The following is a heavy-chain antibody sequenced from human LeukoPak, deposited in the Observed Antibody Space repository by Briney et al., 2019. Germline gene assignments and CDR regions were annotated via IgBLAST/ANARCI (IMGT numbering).Heavy chain of an antibody. CDR3: AITGCSSTSCYRGYYYYYGMDV. Sequence: ASVTVSCKASGYTFTSYDINWVRQAPGQGLEWMGWMNPNSGNTGYAQKFQGRVTMTRNTSISTAYMELSSLRSEDTAVYYCAITGCSSTSCYRGYYYYYGMDVWGQGTTVTVSS. D-gene: IGHD2-2*02. CDR1: GYTFTSYD. J-gene: IGHJ6*02. V-gene: IGHV1-8*01. CDR2: MNPNSGNT.